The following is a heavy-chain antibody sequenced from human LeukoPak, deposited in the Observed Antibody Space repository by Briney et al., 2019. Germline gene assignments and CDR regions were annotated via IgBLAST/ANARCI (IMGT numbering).Heavy chain of an antibody. CDR1: GFTFSSYW. V-gene: IGHV3-74*01. CDR3: ARAPSEIGGYYPEYFRH. J-gene: IGHJ1*01. CDR2: IKSDGST. Sequence: GGSLRLSCAASGFTFSSYWMHWVRQAPGKGLVWVSRIKSDGSTNYADSVKGRFTISRDNDKKTVSLQMNSLRAEDTGVYYCARAPSEIGGYYPEYFRHWGQGTLVTVSS. D-gene: IGHD3-22*01.